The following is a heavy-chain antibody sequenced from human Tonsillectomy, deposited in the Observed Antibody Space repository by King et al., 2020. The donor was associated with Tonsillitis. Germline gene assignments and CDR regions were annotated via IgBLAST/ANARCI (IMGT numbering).Heavy chain of an antibody. D-gene: IGHD6-6*01. J-gene: IGHJ4*02. V-gene: IGHV3-48*03. CDR2: ISSSGDNT. CDR1: GFTFSSYE. CDR3: ARGRWSSSSNY. Sequence: VQLVESGGGLVQPGGSLRLSCAVSGFTFSSYEMNWVRQAPGKGLEWISYISSSGDNTHYADSVKGRFTVSRDNAKNSLNLQMNGLRVNETAGYYCARGRWSSSSNYWGQGTLVTVSS.